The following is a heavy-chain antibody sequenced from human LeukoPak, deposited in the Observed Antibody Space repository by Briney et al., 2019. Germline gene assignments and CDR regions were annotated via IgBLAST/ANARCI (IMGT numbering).Heavy chain of an antibody. CDR2: ISAYNGNT. CDR1: GYTFTSYG. V-gene: IGHV1-18*01. J-gene: IGHJ5*02. Sequence: ASVTVSFKASGYTFTSYGISWVRQAPGQGGEWMGWISAYNGNTNYAQKLQGRVTMTTDTSTSTAYMELRSLRSDDTAVYYCARDLLVVGATYWFDPWGQGTLVTVSS. D-gene: IGHD1-26*01. CDR3: ARDLLVVGATYWFDP.